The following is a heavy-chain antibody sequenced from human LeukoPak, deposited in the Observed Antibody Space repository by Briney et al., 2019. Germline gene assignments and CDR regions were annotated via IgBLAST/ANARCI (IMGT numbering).Heavy chain of an antibody. D-gene: IGHD6-13*01. J-gene: IGHJ3*02. V-gene: IGHV3-20*04. CDR3: ARGDSSSWYPGDAFDI. Sequence: GGSLRLSCAASGFTFDDYGMSWVRQAPGKGLEWVSGINWNGGSTGYADSVKGRFTISRGNAENSLYLPMNSLRAEDTALYYCARGDSSSWYPGDAFDIWGQGTMVTVSS. CDR1: GFTFDDYG. CDR2: INWNGGST.